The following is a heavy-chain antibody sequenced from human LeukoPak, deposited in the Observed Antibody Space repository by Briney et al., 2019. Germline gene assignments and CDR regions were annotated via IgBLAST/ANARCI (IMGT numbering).Heavy chain of an antibody. CDR3: ARVDPATANYYYYMDV. V-gene: IGHV1-2*02. CDR2: INPNSGGT. CDR1: GYTFTGYY. J-gene: IGHJ6*03. Sequence: ASVKLSCKASGYTFTGYYMHWVRQAPGQGLGWMGWINPNSGGTNYAQKFQGRVTMTRDTSISTAYMELSRLRSDDTAVYYCARVDPATANYYYYMDVWGKGTTVTVSS. D-gene: IGHD5-18*01.